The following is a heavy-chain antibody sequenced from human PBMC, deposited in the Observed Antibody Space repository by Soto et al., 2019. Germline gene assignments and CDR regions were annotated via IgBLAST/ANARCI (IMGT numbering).Heavy chain of an antibody. CDR3: ANALRTSGWSGYYRVGWFDP. J-gene: IGHJ5*02. CDR1: EFTFSSYA. CDR2: ISGRGGST. V-gene: IGHV3-23*01. D-gene: IGHD3-3*01. Sequence: PGGSLRLSFAASEFTFSSYAMSWVRQAPGKGLEWVSAISGRGGSTYYADSVKGRFTISRDNSKNTLYLQMNSLRAEDTAVYYCANALRTSGWSGYYRVGWFDPWGQGTLVTVSS.